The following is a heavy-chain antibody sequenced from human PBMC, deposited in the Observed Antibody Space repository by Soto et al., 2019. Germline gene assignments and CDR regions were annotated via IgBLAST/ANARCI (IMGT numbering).Heavy chain of an antibody. CDR2: ISAYNGNR. CDR3: ARDPLKSSWSGGSAIDI. J-gene: IGHJ3*02. Sequence: QVQLVQSGAEVKKPGASVMVSCKGSGYTFTSYAINWVRQAPGQGLEWMGWISAYNGNRNYAQKFKDRVILTIATSRTTAYMELTSLRPDDSAVYYCARDPLKSSWSGGSAIDIWAQRTMVTVSS. CDR1: GYTFTSYA. V-gene: IGHV1-18*01. D-gene: IGHD6-13*01.